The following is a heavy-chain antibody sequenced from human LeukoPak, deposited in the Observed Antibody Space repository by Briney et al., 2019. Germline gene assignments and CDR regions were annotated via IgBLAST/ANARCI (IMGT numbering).Heavy chain of an antibody. CDR2: ISSNGGIT. CDR1: GFTSSSYA. J-gene: IGHJ4*02. D-gene: IGHD1-1*01. V-gene: IGHV3-64*01. CDR3: ARVWTGTTDY. Sequence: GGSLRLSCAASGFTSSSYAMHWVRQAPGKGLEYVSAISSNGGITYYANSVKGRFTISRDNSKNTLYLQMGSLRAEDMAVYYCARVWTGTTDYWGQGTLVTVSS.